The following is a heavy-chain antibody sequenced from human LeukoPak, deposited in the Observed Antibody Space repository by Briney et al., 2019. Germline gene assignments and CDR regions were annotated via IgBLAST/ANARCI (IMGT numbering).Heavy chain of an antibody. V-gene: IGHV3-74*01. D-gene: IGHD1-26*01. CDR1: GFIVSTMY. Sequence: GGSLRLSCAASGFIVSTMYMSWVRQAPGKGLVWVSRINSDGSSTSYADSVKGRFTISRDNAKNTLYLQINSLRAEDTAVYYCATQLVGTTFGAFDIWGQGTMVTVSS. CDR3: ATQLVGTTFGAFDI. CDR2: INSDGSST. J-gene: IGHJ3*02.